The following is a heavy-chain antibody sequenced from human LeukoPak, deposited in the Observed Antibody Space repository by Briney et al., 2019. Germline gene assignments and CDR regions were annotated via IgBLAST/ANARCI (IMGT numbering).Heavy chain of an antibody. CDR3: ARDIITTVTTAFD. D-gene: IGHD4-17*01. CDR1: GFTFSSYW. Sequence: PGRSLSLSCPASGFTFSSYWMSWVRQPPGKGLEWVANIKQDGSEKNYVDSVKVRFTIPRDNAKISLYLQMNRLRAEDTAVYYCARDIITTVTTAFDWGQGTLVTVSS. J-gene: IGHJ4*02. V-gene: IGHV3-7*01. CDR2: IKQDGSEK.